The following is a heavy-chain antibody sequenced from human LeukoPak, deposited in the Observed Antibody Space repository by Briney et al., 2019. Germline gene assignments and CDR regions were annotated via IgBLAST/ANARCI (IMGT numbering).Heavy chain of an antibody. CDR1: GGSISSSSYY. J-gene: IGHJ2*01. CDR2: IYYSGST. V-gene: IGHV4-39*07. D-gene: IGHD6-19*01. Sequence: SETLSLTCTVSGGSISSSSYYWGWIRQPPGKGLEWIGSIYYSGSTYYNPSLKSRVTISVDTSKNQFSLKLSSVTAADTAVYYCARVRRSSGWYGWYFDLWGRGTLVTVSS. CDR3: ARVRRSSGWYGWYFDL.